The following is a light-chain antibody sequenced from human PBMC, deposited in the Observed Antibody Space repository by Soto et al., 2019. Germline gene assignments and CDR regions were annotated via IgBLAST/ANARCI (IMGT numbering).Light chain of an antibody. CDR1: SGDVGAYDY. V-gene: IGLV2-14*01. CDR3: ASHTTSDTRV. Sequence: LTQPASVSGPPGQSIAISCTGTSGDVGAYDYVSWYQYHPDKAPKLMIYEVSNRPSGVSDRFSGSKSVYTATLTISGLQAEDEADYYCASHTTSDTRVFGTGTKVTVL. CDR2: EVS. J-gene: IGLJ1*01.